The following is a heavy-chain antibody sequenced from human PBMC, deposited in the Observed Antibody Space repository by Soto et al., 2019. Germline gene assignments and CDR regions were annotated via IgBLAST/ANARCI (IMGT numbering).Heavy chain of an antibody. Sequence: EVQLVESGGGLVRPGESLRLSCAASGFSFSGAWMNWVRQPPGMGLEWVGLIRSKTSGGTADYAAPVKGRFTVSRDDSKNTLYLQMNSLKTEDTAMYYCTWKGATFDYWGQGTLVTVSS. V-gene: IGHV3-15*01. CDR2: IRSKTSGGTA. CDR1: GFSFSGAW. J-gene: IGHJ4*02. D-gene: IGHD1-26*01. CDR3: TWKGATFDY.